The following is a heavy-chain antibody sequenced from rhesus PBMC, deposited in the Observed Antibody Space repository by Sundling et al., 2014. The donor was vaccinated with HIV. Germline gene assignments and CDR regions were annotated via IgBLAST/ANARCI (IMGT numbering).Heavy chain of an antibody. Sequence: QVQLQESGPGLVKPSETLSLTCAVSGGSIGGGYYWSWIRQPPGKGLEYIGYIYGSTGSPYYNPSLKSRVTISTDTSKNQFSLRLTSVTAADTAVYFCARLLVGTFDVWGPGVLVTVSS. CDR2: IYGSTGSP. CDR3: ARLLVGTFDV. D-gene: IGHD5-24*01. J-gene: IGHJ5-1*01. V-gene: IGHV4-99*01. CDR1: GGSIGGGYY.